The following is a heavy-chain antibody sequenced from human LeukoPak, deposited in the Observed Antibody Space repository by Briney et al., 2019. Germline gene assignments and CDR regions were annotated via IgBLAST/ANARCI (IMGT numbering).Heavy chain of an antibody. V-gene: IGHV4-59*01. CDR3: ASSIGMATIDY. CDR2: IYYSGST. D-gene: IGHD5-24*01. Sequence: PSETLFLTCTVSGGSISSYYWSWIRQPPGKGLEWIGYIYYSGSTNYNPSLKSRVTISVDTSKNQFSLKLSSVTAADTAVYYCASSIGMATIDYWGQGTLVTVSS. J-gene: IGHJ4*02. CDR1: GGSISSYY.